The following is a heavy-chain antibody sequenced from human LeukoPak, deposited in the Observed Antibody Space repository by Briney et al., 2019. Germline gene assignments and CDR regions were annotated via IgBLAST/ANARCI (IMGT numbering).Heavy chain of an antibody. CDR1: GFTFSTYG. CDR3: QSLNMDV. CDR2: IKSKTDGGTT. V-gene: IGHV3-15*01. Sequence: TGGSLRLSCAASGFTFSTYGMTWVRQAPGKGLEWVGRIKSKTDGGTTDYAAPVKGRFTISRDDSKNTLYLQMNSLKTEDTAVYYCQSLNMDVWGKGTTVTISS. J-gene: IGHJ6*03.